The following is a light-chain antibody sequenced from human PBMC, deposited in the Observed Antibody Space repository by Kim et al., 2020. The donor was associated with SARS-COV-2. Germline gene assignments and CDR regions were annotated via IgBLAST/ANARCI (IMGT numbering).Light chain of an antibody. Sequence: EVVLTQSPATLSMSPGERVTLSCRASQSVSSNVAWYQQKPGRAPRLLIYGASTRATGLPDRFSGSGSGTEFTLTISSLQSEDFAVYYCQQYNSWPPFTFGPGTKVDIK. V-gene: IGKV3-15*01. CDR2: GAS. CDR3: QQYNSWPPFT. J-gene: IGKJ3*01. CDR1: QSVSSN.